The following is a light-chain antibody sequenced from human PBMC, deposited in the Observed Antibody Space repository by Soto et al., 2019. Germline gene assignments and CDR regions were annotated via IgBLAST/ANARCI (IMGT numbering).Light chain of an antibody. CDR3: QTWGTGIVV. CDR1: SGHSNYA. V-gene: IGLV4-69*01. Sequence: QPVLTQSPSASASLGASVKLTCTLSSGHSNYAIAWQQQQPEKGPRYLMQLNRDGSHSKGDGIPNRFSGSSSGAERYLTISSLQSEDAADYYWQTWGTGIVVFGGGTKVTVL. CDR2: LNRDGSH. J-gene: IGLJ2*01.